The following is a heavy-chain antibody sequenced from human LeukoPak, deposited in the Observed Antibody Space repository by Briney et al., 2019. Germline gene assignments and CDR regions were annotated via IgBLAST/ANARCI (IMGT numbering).Heavy chain of an antibody. V-gene: IGHV3-30-3*01. CDR2: ISYDGSNK. CDR3: ARDPHYYGSGSYYNLNYFDY. J-gene: IGHJ4*02. Sequence: PGGSLRLSCAAPGLTFSSYAMHWVRQAPGKGLEWVAVISYDGSNKYYADSVKGRFTISRDNSKNTLYLQMNSLRAEDTAVYYCARDPHYYGSGSYYNLNYFDYWGQGTLVTVSS. CDR1: GLTFSSYA. D-gene: IGHD3-10*01.